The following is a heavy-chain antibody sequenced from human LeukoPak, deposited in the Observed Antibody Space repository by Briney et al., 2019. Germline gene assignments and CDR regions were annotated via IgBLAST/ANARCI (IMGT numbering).Heavy chain of an antibody. V-gene: IGHV4-34*01. CDR2: ITRTGRI. D-gene: IGHD2-2*01. Sequence: SETLSLTCAVYGGSFSGYYWSWIRQPPEKGLDWIGEITRTGRINYNPALKGRVTMSLDTSKNQFSLKLSSVTAADTAVYYCARGQNGEDIVVVPAAIGFLRWFDPWGQGTLVTVSS. CDR3: ARGQNGEDIVVVPAAIGFLRWFDP. CDR1: GGSFSGYY. J-gene: IGHJ5*02.